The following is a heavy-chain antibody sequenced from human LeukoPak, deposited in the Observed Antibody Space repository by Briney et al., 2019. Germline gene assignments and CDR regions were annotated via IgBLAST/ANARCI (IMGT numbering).Heavy chain of an antibody. CDR3: ARDRLRYSSSSRAFDI. CDR1: GFTFSSYS. J-gene: IGHJ3*02. Sequence: GGSLRLSCAASGFTFSSYSMNWVRQPPGKGLEWVSYISSSSSTIYYADSVKGRFTISRDNAKNSLYLQMNSLRAEDTAVYYCARDRLRYSSSSRAFDIWGQGTMVTVSS. D-gene: IGHD6-6*01. V-gene: IGHV3-48*01. CDR2: ISSSSSTI.